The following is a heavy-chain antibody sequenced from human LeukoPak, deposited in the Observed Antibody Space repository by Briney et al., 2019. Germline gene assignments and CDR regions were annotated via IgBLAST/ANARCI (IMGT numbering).Heavy chain of an antibody. J-gene: IGHJ6*03. Sequence: ASVKVSCKASGYTFTGYYVHWVRQAPGQGLEWMGWINPNSGGTNYAQKFQGRVTMTRDTSISTAYMELSRLRSDDTAVYYCARDLSVTPFRLYYYMDVWGKGTTVTVSS. CDR1: GYTFTGYY. CDR3: ARDLSVTPFRLYYYMDV. D-gene: IGHD4-23*01. V-gene: IGHV1-2*02. CDR2: INPNSGGT.